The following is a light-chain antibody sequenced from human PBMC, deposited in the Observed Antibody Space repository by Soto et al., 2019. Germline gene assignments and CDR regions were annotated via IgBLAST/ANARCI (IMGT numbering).Light chain of an antibody. CDR3: EQCKTYWR. V-gene: IGKV1-5*01. CDR1: QSISSW. CDR2: DAS. J-gene: IGKJ1*01. Sequence: RASQSISSWLAWYQQKPGKAPKILIYDASSLESGVPSRFSGSGSGADLTVLLCRQSSDDAVTYYGEQCKTYWRFAQGTKVDIK.